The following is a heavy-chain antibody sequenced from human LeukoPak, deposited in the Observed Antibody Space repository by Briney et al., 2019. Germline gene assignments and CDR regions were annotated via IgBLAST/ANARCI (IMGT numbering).Heavy chain of an antibody. CDR2: INWNGGST. CDR3: ARAIKYYYDSSGYLGAFDT. CDR1: GFTFDDYG. D-gene: IGHD3-22*01. J-gene: IGHJ3*02. Sequence: GGSLRLSCAASGFTFDDYGMSWVRQAPGKGLEWVSGINWNGGSTGYADSVKGRFTISRDNAKNSLYLQMNSLRAEDTALYHCARAIKYYYDSSGYLGAFDTWGQGTMVTVSS. V-gene: IGHV3-20*01.